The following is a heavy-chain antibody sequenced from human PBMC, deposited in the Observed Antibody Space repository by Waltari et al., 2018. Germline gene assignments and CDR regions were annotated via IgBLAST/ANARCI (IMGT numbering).Heavy chain of an antibody. Sequence: QLQLQESGPGLVKPSESLSLTCGVSGGSITNTKHYWGWIRQPPGQGLEWIGTMSYLGATYSSPSLKSRVTISRDTSTNQLSLKLGSVTAADTAMYYCATYIGASVGTAAFDVWGQGTMVTVSS. V-gene: IGHV4-39*01. D-gene: IGHD5-12*01. CDR2: MSYLGAT. CDR1: GGSITNTKHY. J-gene: IGHJ3*01. CDR3: ATYIGASVGTAAFDV.